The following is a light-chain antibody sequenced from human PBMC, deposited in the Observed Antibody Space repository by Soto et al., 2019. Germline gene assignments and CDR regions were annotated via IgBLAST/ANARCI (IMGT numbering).Light chain of an antibody. Sequence: DIQMTQSPSTLSASVGDRVTITCRASQSISTWLAWYQQKAGKAPKLLIYKASSLEGGVPSRFSGSGSGTEFNITISSLQPDDFATYYCQQYNTYPLTFGGGTKVXIK. CDR1: QSISTW. CDR3: QQYNTYPLT. V-gene: IGKV1-5*03. CDR2: KAS. J-gene: IGKJ4*01.